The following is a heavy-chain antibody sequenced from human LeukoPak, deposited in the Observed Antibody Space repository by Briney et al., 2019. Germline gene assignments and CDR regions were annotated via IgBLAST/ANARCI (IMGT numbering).Heavy chain of an antibody. J-gene: IGHJ6*02. CDR1: GGSISSYY. V-gene: IGHV4-59*01. CDR3: ARDRVYYGMDV. Sequence: SETLSLTCTVSGGSISSYYWSWIRQPPGKGLAWIGYVSYSGSTNYNPSLKTRVTISVDTSKNQFSLKLSSVTAADMAVFYCARDRVYYGMDVWGQGTTVTVSS. CDR2: VSYSGST.